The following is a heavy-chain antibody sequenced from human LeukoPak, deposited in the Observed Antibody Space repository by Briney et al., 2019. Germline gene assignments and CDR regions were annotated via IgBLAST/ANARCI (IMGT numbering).Heavy chain of an antibody. Sequence: SETLSLTCTVSGGSISSGDYYWSWIRQPPGKGLEWIGYIYYSGSTYYNPSLKSRVTISVDTSKNQFSLKLSSVTAADTAVYYCARSVEMATMKLWGQGTLVTVSS. J-gene: IGHJ4*02. CDR1: GGSISSGDYY. CDR2: IYYSGST. D-gene: IGHD5-24*01. V-gene: IGHV4-30-4*01. CDR3: ARSVEMATMKL.